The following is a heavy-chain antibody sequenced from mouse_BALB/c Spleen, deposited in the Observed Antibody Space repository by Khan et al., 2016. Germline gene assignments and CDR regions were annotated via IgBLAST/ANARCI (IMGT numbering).Heavy chain of an antibody. J-gene: IGHJ2*01. D-gene: IGHD2-2*01. Sequence: VQLQESGAELARPGASVKLSCKASGYTFTDYYINWVKQRTGQGREWIGEIYPGSGNTYYNEKFKGKATLTADKSSSTAYMQLSSLTSEDSAVYFCARSVYYGSYFDYWGQGTTLTFSS. CDR3: ARSVYYGSYFDY. CDR1: GYTFTDYY. V-gene: IGHV1-77*01. CDR2: IYPGSGNT.